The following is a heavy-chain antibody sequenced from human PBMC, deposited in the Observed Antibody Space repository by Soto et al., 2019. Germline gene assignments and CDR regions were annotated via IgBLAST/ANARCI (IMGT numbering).Heavy chain of an antibody. Sequence: GGSLRLSCAASGFTFSSYGMHWVRQAPGKGLEWVAVISYDGSNKYYADSVKGRFTISRDNSKNTLYLQMNSLRAEDTAVYYCAKGGAYSRRYYYYGMDVWGQGTTVTVSS. CDR2: ISYDGSNK. J-gene: IGHJ6*02. D-gene: IGHD4-4*01. CDR3: AKGGAYSRRYYYYGMDV. V-gene: IGHV3-30*18. CDR1: GFTFSSYG.